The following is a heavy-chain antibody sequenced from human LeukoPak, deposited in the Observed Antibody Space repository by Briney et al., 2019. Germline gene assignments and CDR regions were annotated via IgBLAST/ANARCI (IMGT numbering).Heavy chain of an antibody. CDR1: GFTFSSYA. Sequence: PGGSLRLSCAASGFTFSSYAMSWVRQAPGKGLEWVSAISGSRGSTYYADSVKGRFTISRDNSKNTLYLQMNSLRAEDTAVYYCAKDQVGGKLIVLMVYAIQAYFDYWGQGTLVTVPS. V-gene: IGHV3-23*01. J-gene: IGHJ4*02. CDR3: AKDQVGGKLIVLMVYAIQAYFDY. D-gene: IGHD2-8*01. CDR2: ISGSRGST.